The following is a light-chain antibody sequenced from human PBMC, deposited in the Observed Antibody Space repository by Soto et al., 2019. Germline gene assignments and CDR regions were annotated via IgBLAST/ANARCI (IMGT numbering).Light chain of an antibody. CDR3: SSFTSSITYV. V-gene: IGLV2-8*01. J-gene: IGLJ1*01. CDR1: SSDVGGYNY. CDR2: EVS. Sequence: QSALTQPPSAAGSPGQSVTISCTGTSSDVGGYNYVSWYQHHPGKAPKLMIYEVSERPSGVPDRFSGSKSGNTASLTVSGLQAEDEAHYYCSSFTSSITYVFGTGTKLTVL.